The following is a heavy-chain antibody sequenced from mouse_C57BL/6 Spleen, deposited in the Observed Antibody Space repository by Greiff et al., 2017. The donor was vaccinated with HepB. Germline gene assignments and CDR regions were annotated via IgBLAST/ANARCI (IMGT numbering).Heavy chain of an antibody. J-gene: IGHJ4*01. Sequence: VKLMESGPELVKPGASVKISCKASGYAFSSSWMNWVKQRPGKGLEWIGRIYPGDGDTKYNGKFKGKDTLTADKSSSTAYMQLSSLTSEDSAVYFGARVFGLGAMDYWGQGTSVTVSS. D-gene: IGHD2-10*02. CDR2: IYPGDGDT. CDR1: GYAFSSSW. V-gene: IGHV1-82*01. CDR3: ARVFGLGAMDY.